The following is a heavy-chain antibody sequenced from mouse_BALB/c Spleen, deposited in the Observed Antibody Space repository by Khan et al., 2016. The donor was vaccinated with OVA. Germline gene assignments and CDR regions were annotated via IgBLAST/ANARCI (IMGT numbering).Heavy chain of an antibody. CDR3: AKGGTYCGGDFDV. Sequence: QVQLKESGPGLVAPSQNLSITCTVSGFSFTNYGVSWVRQPPGKGLEWLGIIWGDGSTNYHSALRSRLSISKDDSRSQVFLKLNSLQTDDTATYYGAKGGTYCGGDFDVWGAGTTVTGSS. V-gene: IGHV2-3*01. CDR2: IWGDGST. D-gene: IGHD2-10*01. J-gene: IGHJ1*01. CDR1: GFSFTNYG.